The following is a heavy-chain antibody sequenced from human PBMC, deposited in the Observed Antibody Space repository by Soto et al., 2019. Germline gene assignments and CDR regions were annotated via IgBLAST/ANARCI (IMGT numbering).Heavy chain of an antibody. J-gene: IGHJ4*02. D-gene: IGHD2-21*01. CDR2: ISAYNGNT. CDR3: ARQGVALELDF. Sequence: GASVKVSCKASGYTFTSYGISWVRQAPGQGLEWMGWISAYNGNTNYAQKLQGRVTMTTDTSTSTAYMELRSLKTEDTAVYYCARQGVALELDFWGQGTLVTVSS. V-gene: IGHV1-18*01. CDR1: GYTFTSYG.